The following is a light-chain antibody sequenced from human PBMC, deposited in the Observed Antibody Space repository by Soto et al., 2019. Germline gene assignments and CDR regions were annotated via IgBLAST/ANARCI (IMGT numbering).Light chain of an antibody. Sequence: EIQMTQSPSTLSGSVGDRVTITCRASQTISSWLAWYQQKPGKAPKLLIYKASSLESGVPSRFSGSGSGTEFALTISSLQPDDFATYYCQQYNSYWTFGQGTKVAIK. CDR3: QQYNSYWT. J-gene: IGKJ1*01. CDR2: KAS. V-gene: IGKV1-5*03. CDR1: QTISSW.